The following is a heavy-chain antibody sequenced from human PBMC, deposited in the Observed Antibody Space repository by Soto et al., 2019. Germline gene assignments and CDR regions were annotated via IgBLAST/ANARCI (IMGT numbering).Heavy chain of an antibody. CDR2: ISGYNGNR. D-gene: IGHD2-2*01. CDR3: ARGRYCSSIACDKKYGMDV. V-gene: IGHV1-18*01. CDR1: GYTFTNYD. J-gene: IGHJ6*02. Sequence: VASVKVSCKASGYTFTNYDISWVRQAPGQGLEWLGWISGYNGNRNYAQKFQGRVTMTTDTSTSTVYMELRSLRSDDTAVYYCARGRYCSSIACDKKYGMDVWGQGTTVTVSS.